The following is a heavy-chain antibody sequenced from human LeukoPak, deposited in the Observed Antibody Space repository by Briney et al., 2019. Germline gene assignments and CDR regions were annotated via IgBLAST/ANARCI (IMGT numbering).Heavy chain of an antibody. CDR1: GGSISSYY. J-gene: IGHJ4*02. Sequence: SETLSLTCTVSGGSISSYYWSWIRQPPGKGLEWIGYIYYSGSTNYNPSLKSRVTISVDTSKNQFSLKLSSVTAADTAVYYCARFSSPLYYYDSIGRGRGDGYYFDYWGQGTLVTVSS. CDR3: ARFSSPLYYYDSIGRGRGDGYYFDY. V-gene: IGHV4-59*01. CDR2: IYYSGST. D-gene: IGHD3-22*01.